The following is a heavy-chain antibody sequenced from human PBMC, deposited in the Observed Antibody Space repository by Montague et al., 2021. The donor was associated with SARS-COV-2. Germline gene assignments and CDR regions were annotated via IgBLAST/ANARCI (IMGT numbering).Heavy chain of an antibody. CDR1: GGSINSGGYY. Sequence: TLSLTCTVSGGSINSGGYYWSWIRQHPGKGLEWIGYIYCSGXTXYXXXXKXRLTISVDTSMNQFSLKLSSVTAADTAVYYCARVHFVSSGWYPDAFDIWGQGTMATVSS. J-gene: IGHJ3*02. D-gene: IGHD6-19*01. CDR3: ARVHFVSSGWYPDAFDI. CDR2: IYCSGXT. V-gene: IGHV4-31*03.